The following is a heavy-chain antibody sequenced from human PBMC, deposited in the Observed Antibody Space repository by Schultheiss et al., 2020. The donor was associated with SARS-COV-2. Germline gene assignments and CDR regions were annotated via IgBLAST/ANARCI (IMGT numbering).Heavy chain of an antibody. CDR2: IFYSGST. CDR1: GGSISSGGYY. J-gene: IGHJ5*02. V-gene: IGHV4-31*03. Sequence: SQTLSLTCTVSGGSISSGGYYWSWIRQHPGKGLEWIGYIFYSGSTYYNPSLKSRLTISVDTSKNQFSLKLSSVTAADTAVYYCARGGPVYSSSWYWFDPWGQGTLVTVSS. D-gene: IGHD6-13*01. CDR3: ARGGPVYSSSWYWFDP.